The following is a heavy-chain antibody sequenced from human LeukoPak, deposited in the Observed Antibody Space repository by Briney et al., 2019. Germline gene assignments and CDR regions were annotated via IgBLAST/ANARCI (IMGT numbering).Heavy chain of an antibody. Sequence: GASVKVSCKASGYTFTGYYMHWVRQAPGQGLEWMGWINITSGGTNYAQKFQGRVTMTRDTSISTAYMELRRLRSDDTAVYYSARGKRGYCSSTSCRERYYFDYWGQGTLVTVSS. CDR2: INITSGGT. D-gene: IGHD2-2*01. CDR3: ARGKRGYCSSTSCRERYYFDY. J-gene: IGHJ4*02. V-gene: IGHV1-2*02. CDR1: GYTFTGYY.